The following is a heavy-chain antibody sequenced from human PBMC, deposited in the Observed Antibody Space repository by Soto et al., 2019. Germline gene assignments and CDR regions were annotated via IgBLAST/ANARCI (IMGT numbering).Heavy chain of an antibody. D-gene: IGHD3-16*02. CDR1: GGSFSGYY. Sequence: SLTCAVYGGSFSGYYWSWIRQPPGKGLEWIGEINHSGSTNYNPSLKSRVTISVDTSKNQFSLKLSSVTAADTAVYYCARVRAGLYDYIWGSYRSFDYWGQGTLVTVSS. J-gene: IGHJ4*02. CDR3: ARVRAGLYDYIWGSYRSFDY. CDR2: INHSGST. V-gene: IGHV4-34*01.